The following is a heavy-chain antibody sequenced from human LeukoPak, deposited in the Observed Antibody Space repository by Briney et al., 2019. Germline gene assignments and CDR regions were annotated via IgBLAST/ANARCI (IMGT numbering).Heavy chain of an antibody. V-gene: IGHV3-74*01. Sequence: GGSLRLSCAASGFTFSSYWMHWVRQAPGKGLVWVSRINSDGSSTSYADSVKGRFTISRDNAKKSLYLQMNSLRAEDTAVYYCARSTFYYDSSGYSSGHFDYWGQGTLVTVSS. J-gene: IGHJ4*02. CDR3: ARSTFYYDSSGYSSGHFDY. D-gene: IGHD3-22*01. CDR1: GFTFSSYW. CDR2: INSDGSST.